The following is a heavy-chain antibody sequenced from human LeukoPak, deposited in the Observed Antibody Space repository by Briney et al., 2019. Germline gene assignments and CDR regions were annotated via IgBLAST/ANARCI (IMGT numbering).Heavy chain of an antibody. V-gene: IGHV4-34*01. D-gene: IGHD3-16*02. J-gene: IGHJ6*03. CDR3: ARGRLGELSNPSHYYYYYLDV. CDR1: GGSFSGYY. Sequence: PSETLSLTCAVYGGSFSGYYWSWIRQPPGKGLEWIGEINHSGSTDYNPSLKSRVTISVDTSKNQFSLKLSSVAAADTAVYYCARGRLGELSNPSHYYYYYLDVWGKGTTVTVSS. CDR2: INHSGST.